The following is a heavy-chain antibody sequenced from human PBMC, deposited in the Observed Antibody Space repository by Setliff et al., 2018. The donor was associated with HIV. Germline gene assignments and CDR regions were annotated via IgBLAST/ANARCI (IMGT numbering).Heavy chain of an antibody. J-gene: IGHJ4*02. CDR2: INPNSGGT. Sequence: VKVSCKASGYTFTGYYMHWVRQAPGQGLEWMGWINPNSGGTNYAQKFQGRVTMTRDTPISTAYMELSRLRSDDTAVYYCARGSLLGYFDWLFPDWGQGTLVTVSS. V-gene: IGHV1-2*02. CDR3: ARGSLLGYFDWLFPD. CDR1: GYTFTGYY. D-gene: IGHD3-9*01.